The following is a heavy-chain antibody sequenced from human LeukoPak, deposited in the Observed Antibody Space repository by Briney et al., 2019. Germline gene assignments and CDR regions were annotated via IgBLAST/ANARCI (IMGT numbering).Heavy chain of an antibody. D-gene: IGHD1-14*01. J-gene: IGHJ6*02. CDR3: ARLLNPPSYYYGMDV. V-gene: IGHV4-4*07. CDR1: GGSISSYY. CDR2: IYTSGST. Sequence: SETLSLTCTVSGGSISSYYWSWIRQPAGKGLEWIGRIYTSGSTNYNPSLKSRVTISVDTSKNQFSLKLSSVTAADTAVYYCARLLNPPSYYYGMDVWGQGTTVTVSS.